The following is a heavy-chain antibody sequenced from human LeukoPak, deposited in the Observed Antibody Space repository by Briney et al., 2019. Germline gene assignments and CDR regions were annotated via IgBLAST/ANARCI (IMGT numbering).Heavy chain of an antibody. CDR3: ARHRSSSWYYFDY. CDR2: ISYSGST. J-gene: IGHJ4*02. CDR1: GGSISSYY. Sequence: PSETLSLTCTVSGGSISSYYWSWIRQPPGKGLEWIGYISYSGSTNYNPSLKSRVTISVDTSKNQFSLKLSSVTAADTAVYYCARHRSSSWYYFDYWGQGTLVTVSS. D-gene: IGHD6-13*01. V-gene: IGHV4-59*08.